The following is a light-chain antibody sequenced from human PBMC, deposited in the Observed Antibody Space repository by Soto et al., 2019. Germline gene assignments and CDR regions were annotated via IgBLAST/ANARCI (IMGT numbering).Light chain of an antibody. CDR3: QQYGSSPRT. V-gene: IGKV3-20*01. Sequence: ENVLTQCPGTLSLSPGERATLSCRASQSVSSSYLAWYQQKPGQAPRLLIYGASSRATGIPDRFSGSGSGTDFTLTISRLEPEDFAMYYCQQYGSSPRTFGQGTKVDSK. J-gene: IGKJ1*01. CDR2: GAS. CDR1: QSVSSSY.